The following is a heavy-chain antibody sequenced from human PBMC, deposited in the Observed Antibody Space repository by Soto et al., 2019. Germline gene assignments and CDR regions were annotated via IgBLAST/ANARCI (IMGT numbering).Heavy chain of an antibody. Sequence: SETLSLTCAVSGYSISSGYYWGWIRQPPGKGLEWIGSIYHSGSTYYNPSLKSRVTISVDTSKNQFSLKLSSVTAADTAVYYCARDLITMIVVVDNWFDPWGQGTLVTVS. CDR1: GYSISSGYY. V-gene: IGHV4-38-2*02. CDR2: IYHSGST. J-gene: IGHJ5*02. CDR3: ARDLITMIVVVDNWFDP. D-gene: IGHD3-22*01.